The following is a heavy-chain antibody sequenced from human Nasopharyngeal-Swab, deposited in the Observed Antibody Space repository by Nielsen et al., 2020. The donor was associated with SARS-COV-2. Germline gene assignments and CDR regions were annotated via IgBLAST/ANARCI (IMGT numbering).Heavy chain of an antibody. CDR2: ISGSGGNT. CDR1: GFAFGNYA. D-gene: IGHD1-26*01. CDR3: AKKGSIIVGTFFDS. V-gene: IGHV3-23*01. Sequence: GESLKISCTVSGFAFGNYAMSWVRQAPGKGPEWVSGISGSGGNTFVADSVKGRFTISRDNSKNTLYLQMSSLRVADTATYYCAKKGSIIVGTFFDSWGQGALVTVSS. J-gene: IGHJ4*02.